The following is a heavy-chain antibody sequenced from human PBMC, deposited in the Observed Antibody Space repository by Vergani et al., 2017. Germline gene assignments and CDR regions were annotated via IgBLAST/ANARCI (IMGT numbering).Heavy chain of an antibody. CDR2: IKQDGSEK. CDR3: ARDRYYGSGSWGYYYYGMDV. CDR1: GFTFSSYW. V-gene: IGHV3-7*01. J-gene: IGHJ6*02. Sequence: EVQLLESGGDLVQPGGSLRLSCAASGFTFSSYWMSWVRQAPGKGLEWVANIKQDGSEKYYVDSVKGRFTISRDNAKNSLYLQMNSLRAEDTAVYYCARDRYYGSGSWGYYYYGMDVWGQGTTVTVSS. D-gene: IGHD3-10*01.